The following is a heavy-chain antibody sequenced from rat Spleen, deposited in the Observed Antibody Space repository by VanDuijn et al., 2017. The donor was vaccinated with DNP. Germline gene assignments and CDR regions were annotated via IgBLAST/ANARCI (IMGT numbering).Heavy chain of an antibody. CDR1: GFTFSAYY. D-gene: IGHD4-3*01. V-gene: IGHV5-22*01. CDR3: VRWNSGHFDY. CDR2: IGSPAYAP. Sequence: EVQLVESGGGLVQPGRSLKLSCAASGFTFSAYYMAWVRQAPGKGLEWVAYIGSPAYAPYYTDSVKGRFAISRDNAKSTLYLQMNSLRSEDMATYYCVRWNSGHFDYWGQGVMVTVSS. J-gene: IGHJ2*01.